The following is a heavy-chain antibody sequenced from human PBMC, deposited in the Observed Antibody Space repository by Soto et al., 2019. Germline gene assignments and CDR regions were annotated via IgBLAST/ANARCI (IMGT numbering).Heavy chain of an antibody. Sequence: EVQLLESGGGLVQPGGSLRLSCAASGFTFSDYAMNWVRQAPGKGLEWVSFISGSSGNSTYYADHVKGRFTVSRDNSKNSLYLQMNSLRAEDTAVYYCAKHPDWGGYYYSGMDVWCQGATITDSS. CDR1: GFTFSDYA. CDR2: ISGSSGNST. D-gene: IGHD7-27*01. V-gene: IGHV3-23*01. CDR3: AKHPDWGGYYYSGMDV. J-gene: IGHJ6*02.